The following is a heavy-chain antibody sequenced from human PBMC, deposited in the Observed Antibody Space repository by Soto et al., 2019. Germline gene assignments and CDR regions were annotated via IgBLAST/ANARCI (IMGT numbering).Heavy chain of an antibody. J-gene: IGHJ4*02. D-gene: IGHD3-22*01. CDR2: IYYSGST. V-gene: IGHV4-59*01. CDR3: ARESFYDSGGFHGFDY. Sequence: TSETLSLTCTVSGGSISSYYWSWIRQPPGKGLEWIGYIYYSGSTNYNPSLKSRVTISVDTSKNQFSLKLSSVTAAVTAVYYCARESFYDSGGFHGFDYWGQGTLVTVS. CDR1: GGSISSYY.